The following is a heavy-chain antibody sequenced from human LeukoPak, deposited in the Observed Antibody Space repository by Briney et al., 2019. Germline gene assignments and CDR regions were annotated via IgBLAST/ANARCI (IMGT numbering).Heavy chain of an antibody. J-gene: IGHJ4*02. CDR3: ARDVGGKAVAVYFDY. CDR1: GFTFSSYS. Sequence: GGSLRLSCAASGFTFSSYSMNWLAPAPGKGWEGVSYIISSSSTIDYADSVKGPFTISRDNAKNSLYLQVNSLRAEDTAVYYCARDVGGKAVAVYFDYWGQGTLVTVSS. V-gene: IGHV3-48*01. D-gene: IGHD6-19*01. CDR2: IISSSSTI.